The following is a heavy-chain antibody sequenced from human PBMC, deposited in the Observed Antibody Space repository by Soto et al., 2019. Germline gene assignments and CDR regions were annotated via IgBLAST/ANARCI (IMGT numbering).Heavy chain of an antibody. CDR1: GGSINTYY. J-gene: IGHJ4*02. CDR2: IYYSGST. CDR3: ARGVSYFDY. Sequence: TSETLSLTCTVSGGSINTYYWNWIRQPPGKGLEWIGFIYYSGSTNYHPYLKSRVTISVDTSKNQFSLKLSSVTAADTAVYYCARGVSYFDYWGQGTLVTVSS. V-gene: IGHV4-59*08.